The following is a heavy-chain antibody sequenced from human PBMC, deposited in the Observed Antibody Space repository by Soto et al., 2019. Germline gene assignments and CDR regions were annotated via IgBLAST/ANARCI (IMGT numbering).Heavy chain of an antibody. D-gene: IGHD3-10*01. Sequence: QVQLVQSGAEVKKPGASVKVSCKASGYTFTSYAMHWVRQAPGQRLEWMGWINAGNGNTKYSQKFQGRVTITRDTSASTAYMELSSLRSEDTAVYYCARDPSGYYYCSGSWYMDVWGKGTTVTVSS. CDR3: ARDPSGYYYCSGSWYMDV. CDR2: INAGNGNT. CDR1: GYTFTSYA. J-gene: IGHJ6*03. V-gene: IGHV1-3*01.